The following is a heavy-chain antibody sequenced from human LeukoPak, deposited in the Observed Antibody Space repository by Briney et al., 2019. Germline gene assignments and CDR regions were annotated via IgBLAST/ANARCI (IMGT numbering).Heavy chain of an antibody. J-gene: IGHJ3*02. CDR2: VYSGGNT. V-gene: IGHV3-66*02. CDR1: GFTVSSSY. D-gene: IGHD3-10*02. Sequence: GGSLRLSCAASGFTVSSSYMSWVRQAPGKGLEWVSVVYSGGNTYYADSVKGRFIISRDNSKNTLYLQMNSLRPEDTAMYYCAMMFWSALAFDIWGQGTMVTVSS. CDR3: AMMFWSALAFDI.